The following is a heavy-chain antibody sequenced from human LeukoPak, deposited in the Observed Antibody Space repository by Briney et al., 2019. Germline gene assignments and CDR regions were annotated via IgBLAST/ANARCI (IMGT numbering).Heavy chain of an antibody. CDR1: GVSISSYY. J-gene: IGHJ5*02. CDR2: IYYSGST. CDR3: AKLRGIWSGYYRGWFDP. Sequence: LGTLCLSCTVSGVSISSYYLSWIRQPPGKGLEWIGDIYYSGSTNYTPSLKSRVTISVDASKNQFSLKLSSVTAADTAVYYCAKLRGIWSGYYRGWFDPWGQRTLVTVSS. V-gene: IGHV4-59*01. D-gene: IGHD3-3*01.